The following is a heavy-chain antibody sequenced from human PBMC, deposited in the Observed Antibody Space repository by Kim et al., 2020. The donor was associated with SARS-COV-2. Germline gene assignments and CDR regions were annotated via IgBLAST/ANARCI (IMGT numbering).Heavy chain of an antibody. CDR3: AKGRVVGATFNYDC. CDR1: RFTFSSYS. D-gene: IGHD2-15*01. V-gene: IGHV3-23*01. Sequence: RGSLRLSCAASRFTFSSYSLGWVRQAPGKGLEWVSAIRASGETTHYADSVKGRFTISRDNSKNTVYLQMNSLGADDTAVYYCAKGRVVGATFNYDCWGQG. J-gene: IGHJ4*02. CDR2: IRASGETT.